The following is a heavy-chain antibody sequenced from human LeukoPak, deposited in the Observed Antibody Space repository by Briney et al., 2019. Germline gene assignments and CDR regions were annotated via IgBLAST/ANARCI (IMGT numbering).Heavy chain of an antibody. CDR1: GFTFSNYV. V-gene: IGHV3-23*01. J-gene: IGHJ3*02. Sequence: GGSLRLSCAASGFTFSNYVMSWVRQAPGKGLEWVSTISGSGGSTYYADSVKGRFTISRDNSKNTLYLQVNSLRAEDTAVYYCALGLRYCSSTSCYPYAFDIWGQGTVVTVSS. D-gene: IGHD2-2*01. CDR3: ALGLRYCSSTSCYPYAFDI. CDR2: ISGSGGST.